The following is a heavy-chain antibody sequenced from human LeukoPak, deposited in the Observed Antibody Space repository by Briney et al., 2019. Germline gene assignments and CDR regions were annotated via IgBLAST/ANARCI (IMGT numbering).Heavy chain of an antibody. Sequence: SETLSLTCTVSGGSISSSSYYWGWIRQPPGKGLEWIGSIYYSGSTYYNPSLKSRVTISVDTSKNQFSLKLSSVTAADTAVCYCARLEVDYSNYCVWFDPWGQGTLVTVSS. CDR2: IYYSGST. CDR1: GGSISSSSYY. V-gene: IGHV4-39*01. D-gene: IGHD4-11*01. J-gene: IGHJ5*02. CDR3: ARLEVDYSNYCVWFDP.